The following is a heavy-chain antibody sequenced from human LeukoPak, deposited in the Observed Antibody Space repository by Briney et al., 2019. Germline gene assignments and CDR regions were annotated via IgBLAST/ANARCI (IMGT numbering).Heavy chain of an antibody. V-gene: IGHV4-39*07. D-gene: IGHD5-12*01. CDR3: ARARRDIVATIFDY. CDR2: IYYSGST. Sequence: SETLSLTCTVSGGPISSSSYYWGWIRQPPGKGLEWIGSIYYSGSTYYNPSLKSRVTTSVDTSKNQFSLKLSSVTAADTAVYYCARARRDIVATIFDYWGQGTLVTVSS. J-gene: IGHJ4*02. CDR1: GGPISSSSYY.